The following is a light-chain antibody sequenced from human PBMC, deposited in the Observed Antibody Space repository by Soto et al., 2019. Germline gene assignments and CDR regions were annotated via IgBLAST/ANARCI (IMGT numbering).Light chain of an antibody. Sequence: QSALTQPPSASGSPGQSVTISCAGTSSDVGAYNYVSWYQQHPGKAPKLMIYEVTKRPSGVPDRFSGSKSGNTASLTVSGLQVEDEADYYCSSHAGTKVVFGGGIKVTVL. CDR2: EVT. CDR3: SSHAGTKVV. CDR1: SSDVGAYNY. J-gene: IGLJ2*01. V-gene: IGLV2-8*01.